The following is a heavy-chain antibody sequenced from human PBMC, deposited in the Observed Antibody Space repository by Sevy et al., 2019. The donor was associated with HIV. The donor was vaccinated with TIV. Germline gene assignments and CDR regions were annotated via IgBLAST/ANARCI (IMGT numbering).Heavy chain of an antibody. CDR2: VSDSGGAT. D-gene: IGHD3-3*01. Sequence: GGSLRLSCGASGFTFSSYAMSWVRQAPGKGLEWVSTVSDSGGATYYADSVKGRFTISRDNSKNTLYLQMNSLRAEDTAVYYCAKDLTYYDFWSGYWGSTYYYGMDVWGQGTTVTVSS. CDR1: GFTFSSYA. CDR3: AKDLTYYDFWSGYWGSTYYYGMDV. V-gene: IGHV3-23*01. J-gene: IGHJ6*02.